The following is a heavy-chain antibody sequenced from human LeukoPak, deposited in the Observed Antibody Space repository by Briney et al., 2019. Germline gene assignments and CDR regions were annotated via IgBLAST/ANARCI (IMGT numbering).Heavy chain of an antibody. Sequence: SETLSLTCAVYGGSFSGYYWSWIRQPPGKGLEWIGEINHSGSTNYNPSLKSRVTISVDTSKNQFSLKLSSVTAADTAVYYCARGLDYDYIWGSYRPKGPSRFDYWGQGTLVTVSS. J-gene: IGHJ4*02. V-gene: IGHV4-34*01. D-gene: IGHD3-16*02. CDR3: ARGLDYDYIWGSYRPKGPSRFDY. CDR2: INHSGST. CDR1: GGSFSGYY.